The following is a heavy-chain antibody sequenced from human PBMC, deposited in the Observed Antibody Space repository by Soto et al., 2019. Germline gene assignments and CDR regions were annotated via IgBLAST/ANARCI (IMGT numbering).Heavy chain of an antibody. CDR3: ARHWFRGLTYSSSYWFDP. V-gene: IGHV4-39*01. Sequence: PSETLSLTCTVSGGSISSSSYYWGWIRQPPGKGLEWIGSIYYSGSTYYNPSLKSRVTISVDTSKNQFSLKLSSVTAADTAVYYCARHWFRGLTYSSSYWFDPWGQGTLVTVSS. CDR2: IYYSGST. CDR1: GGSISSSSYY. D-gene: IGHD6-6*01. J-gene: IGHJ5*02.